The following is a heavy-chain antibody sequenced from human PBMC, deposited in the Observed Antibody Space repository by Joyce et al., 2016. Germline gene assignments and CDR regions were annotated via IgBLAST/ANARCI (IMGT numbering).Heavy chain of an antibody. D-gene: IGHD2-21*01. CDR2: VNRDGTTT. J-gene: IGHJ4*02. CDR3: ARGPYCAAYCQTHGPFYFDR. Sequence: EARLVQSGGGFFQPGESLRLSCEASGFAFGNYWMYWVRQVPGKGPGWVSRVNRDGTTTEYADSVEGRFTISRDNDKNTLYLDMNSLRVDDTAVFFCARGPYCAAYCQTHGPFYFDRWGQGTQVTVST. V-gene: IGHV3-74*03. CDR1: GFAFGNYW.